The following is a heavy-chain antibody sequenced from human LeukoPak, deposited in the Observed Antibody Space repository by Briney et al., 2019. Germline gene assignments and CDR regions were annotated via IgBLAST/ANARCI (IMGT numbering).Heavy chain of an antibody. CDR1: GGSFNGYY. J-gene: IGHJ4*02. V-gene: IGHV4-34*01. D-gene: IGHD6-6*01. CDR2: INHSGNT. Sequence: PSETLSLTCAVYGGSFNGYYWSWIRQPPGKGLEWIGEINHSGNTNYNPSLKSRVTISVDTSKNQFSLKLSSVTAADTAVYYCAREGGSSSGMFDYWGQGTLVTVSS. CDR3: AREGGSSSGMFDY.